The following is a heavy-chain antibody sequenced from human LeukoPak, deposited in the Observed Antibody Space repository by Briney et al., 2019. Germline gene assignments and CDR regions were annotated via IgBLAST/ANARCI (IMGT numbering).Heavy chain of an antibody. CDR3: ARIMDV. CDR2: IYHSGST. Sequence: SETLSLTCAVYGGSFSGYYWSWIRQPPGKGLEWIGEIYHSGSTNYNPSLKSRVTISVDKSKNQFSLKLSSVTAADTAVYYCARIMDVWGKGTTVTVSS. V-gene: IGHV4-34*01. J-gene: IGHJ6*03. CDR1: GGSFSGYY.